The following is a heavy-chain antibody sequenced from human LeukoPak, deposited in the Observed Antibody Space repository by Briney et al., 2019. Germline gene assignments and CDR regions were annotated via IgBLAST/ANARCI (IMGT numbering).Heavy chain of an antibody. J-gene: IGHJ4*02. Sequence: GGSLRLSCAASGFTFSTYNMNWVRQAPGKGLEWVSSISSSSSYIYYADSVKGRFTISRDNAKNSLYLQMNSLRAEDTAVYYCASGGAAAGISYWGQGTLVTVSS. CDR1: GFTFSTYN. V-gene: IGHV3-21*01. CDR2: ISSSSSYI. CDR3: ASGGAAAGISY. D-gene: IGHD6-13*01.